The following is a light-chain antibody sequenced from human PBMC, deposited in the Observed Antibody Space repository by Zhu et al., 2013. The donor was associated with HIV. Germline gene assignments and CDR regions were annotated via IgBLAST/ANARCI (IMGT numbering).Light chain of an antibody. Sequence: QSVLTQPPSASGTPGQRVTISCSGSSSNIGSNYVYWYQQLPGTTPQLLMYRTHHRPSGVPDRFSGSKSGTSASLAISGLRSEDEADYYCAAWDDSQSGVVFGGGTKLTVL. CDR1: SSNIGSNY. CDR3: AAWDDSQSGVV. CDR2: RTH. V-gene: IGLV1-47*01. J-gene: IGLJ2*01.